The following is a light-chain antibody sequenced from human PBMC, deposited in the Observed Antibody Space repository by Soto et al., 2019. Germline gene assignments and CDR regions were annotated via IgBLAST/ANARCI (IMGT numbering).Light chain of an antibody. J-gene: IGLJ1*01. V-gene: IGLV2-14*01. Sequence: QSALTQPASVSGTPGQSITLSCTGTSSDVGGYNYVSWYQQHPGKAPKLMIYEVSNRPSGVSNRFSGSKSGNTASLTISGLQAEDEADYYCTSYTSSSTYVSGTGSKVTAL. CDR1: SSDVGGYNY. CDR2: EVS. CDR3: TSYTSSSTYV.